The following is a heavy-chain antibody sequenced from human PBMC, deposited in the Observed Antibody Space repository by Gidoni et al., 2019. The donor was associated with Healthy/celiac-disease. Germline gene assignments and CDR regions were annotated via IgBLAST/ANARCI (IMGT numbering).Heavy chain of an antibody. CDR1: GYTFTSYS. J-gene: IGHJ6*03. D-gene: IGHD3-10*01. CDR2: INPSGGST. CDR3: ARGYYGSGSYYAYYYMDV. V-gene: IGHV1-46*01. Sequence: QVQLVQSGAEVKKPGASVKVSCKASGYTFTSYSMHWVRQAPGQGLEWMGIINPSGGSTSYAQKFQGRVTMTRDTSTSTVYMELSSLRSEDTAVYYCARGYYGSGSYYAYYYMDVWGKGTTVTVSS.